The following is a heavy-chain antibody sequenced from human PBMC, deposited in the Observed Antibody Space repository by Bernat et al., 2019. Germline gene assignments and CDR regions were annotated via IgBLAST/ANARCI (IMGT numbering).Heavy chain of an antibody. D-gene: IGHD3-3*01. CDR3: AKDRYYDFWSGYYFDY. V-gene: IGHV3-30*18. CDR2: ISYDGSNK. Sequence: QVQLVESGGGVVQPGRSLRLSCAASGFTFSSYGMHWVRQAPGKGLEWVAVISYDGSNKYYADSVKGRFTISRDNSKNTLYLQMNSLRAKDTAVYYCAKDRYYDFWSGYYFDYWGQGTLVTVSS. CDR1: GFTFSSYG. J-gene: IGHJ4*02.